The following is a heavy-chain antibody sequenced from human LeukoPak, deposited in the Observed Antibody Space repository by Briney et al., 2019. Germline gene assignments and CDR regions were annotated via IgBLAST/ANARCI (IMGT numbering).Heavy chain of an antibody. Sequence: QPGGSLRLSCAASGFTFSSYWMHWVRQAPGKGLVWVSRINSDGSSTTYADSVKGRFTISRDNSKNTLYLQMNSLRAEDTAVYYCAKDRSSYSSSWYFFDYWGQGTLVTVSS. J-gene: IGHJ4*02. CDR2: INSDGSST. V-gene: IGHV3-74*01. D-gene: IGHD6-13*01. CDR3: AKDRSSYSSSWYFFDY. CDR1: GFTFSSYW.